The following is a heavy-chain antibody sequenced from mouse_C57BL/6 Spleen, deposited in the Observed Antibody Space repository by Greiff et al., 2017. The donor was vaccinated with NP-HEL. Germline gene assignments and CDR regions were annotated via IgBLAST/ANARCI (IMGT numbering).Heavy chain of an antibody. CDR2: IDPSDSET. D-gene: IGHD4-1*01. J-gene: IGHJ2*01. Sequence: QVQLKQPGAELVRPGSSVKLSCKASGYTFTSYWMHWVKQRPIQGLEWIGNIDPSDSETHYNQKFKDKATLTVDKSSSTAYMQLSSLTSEDSAVYYCARRLTGTGGFDYWGQGTTLTVSS. CDR3: ARRLTGTGGFDY. V-gene: IGHV1-52*01. CDR1: GYTFTSYW.